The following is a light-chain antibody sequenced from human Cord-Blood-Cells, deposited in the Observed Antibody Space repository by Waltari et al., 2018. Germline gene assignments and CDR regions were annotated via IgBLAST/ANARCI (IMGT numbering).Light chain of an antibody. CDR1: HGISSY. CDR3: QQSYSTPQT. J-gene: IGKJ2*01. CDR2: AAT. Sequence: DIQLPQSPSPVSASVGDRVTITCRASHGISSYLNWYQQKPGKAPKLLIYAATSLQSGVPSRFSGSGSGTDFTLTISSLQPEDFATYYCQQSYSTPQTFGQGTKREIK. V-gene: IGKV1-39*01.